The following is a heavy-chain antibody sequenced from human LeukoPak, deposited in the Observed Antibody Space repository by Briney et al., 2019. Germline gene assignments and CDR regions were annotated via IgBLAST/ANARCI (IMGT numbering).Heavy chain of an antibody. CDR3: ARGGSSSYNSLLSYYYYGMDV. V-gene: IGHV1-2*02. Sequence: ASVKVSCKASGYTFTGYYMHWVRQAPGQGLEWMGWINPNSGGTNYAQKFQGRVTMTRDTSISTAYMELSRLRSDDTAVYYCARGGSSSYNSLLSYYYYGMDVWGQGTTVTVSS. CDR2: INPNSGGT. D-gene: IGHD6-6*01. CDR1: GYTFTGYY. J-gene: IGHJ6*02.